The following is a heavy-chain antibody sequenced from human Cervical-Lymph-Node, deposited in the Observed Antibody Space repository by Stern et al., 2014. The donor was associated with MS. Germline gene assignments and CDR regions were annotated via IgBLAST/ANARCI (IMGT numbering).Heavy chain of an antibody. Sequence: QVQLQESGPGLVKPSETLSLTCTVSGGSISSSSYYWGWIRQPPGKGMEWIGSIYYSGSTYHNPSPKSRVTISVDTSKTHFSLKLSSVTAADTAVYYCARHAPAYSSGRGWFDPWGQGTLVTVSS. CDR1: GGSISSSSYY. J-gene: IGHJ5*02. CDR2: IYYSGST. CDR3: ARHAPAYSSGRGWFDP. V-gene: IGHV4-39*01. D-gene: IGHD6-19*01.